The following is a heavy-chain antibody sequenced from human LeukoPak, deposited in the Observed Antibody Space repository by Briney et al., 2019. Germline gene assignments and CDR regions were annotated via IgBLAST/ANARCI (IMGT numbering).Heavy chain of an antibody. J-gene: IGHJ4*02. CDR2: ISGSSSTL. CDR1: GFNFRTYS. D-gene: IGHD1-7*01. V-gene: IGHV3-48*04. Sequence: GGSLRLSCAASGFNFRTYSMKWIRQAPGKGLEWISYISGSSSTLYYADSVKGRFTISRDSANNSLFLQMNGLRAEDSAIYYCARGELIGTVFDFWGQGALVTVSS. CDR3: ARGELIGTVFDF.